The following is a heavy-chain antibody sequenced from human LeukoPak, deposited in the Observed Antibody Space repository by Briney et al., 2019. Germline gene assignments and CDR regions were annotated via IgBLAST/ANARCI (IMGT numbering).Heavy chain of an antibody. CDR1: GYTFKTYA. CDR3: ARDPSNTSGWYIYFDY. CDR2: ISTYDGDT. J-gene: IGHJ4*02. V-gene: IGHV1-18*01. Sequence: ASVKVSFKASGYTFKTYAISWVRQAPGQGLEWMGWISTYDGDTKYAQKFQGRVTMTTDTSTTTAYMELRSLRSDDTAVYYCARDPSNTSGWYIYFDYWGQGALVTVSS. D-gene: IGHD6-19*01.